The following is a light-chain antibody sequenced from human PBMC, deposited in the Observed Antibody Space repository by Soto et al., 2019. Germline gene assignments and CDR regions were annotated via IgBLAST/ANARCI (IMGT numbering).Light chain of an antibody. CDR3: QQHYNTPWT. J-gene: IGKJ1*01. V-gene: IGKV4-1*01. CDR1: QSVLYRSNNKND. CDR2: WAS. Sequence: DIVMVQSPESLAVSLGGSATINCKSSQSVLYRSNNKNDLAWYQQKPGQPPKVLIYWASTRESGVPDRFSGSGSGTDFTLTITSLQAEDVAVYYCQQHYNTPWTFGQGTKVEIK.